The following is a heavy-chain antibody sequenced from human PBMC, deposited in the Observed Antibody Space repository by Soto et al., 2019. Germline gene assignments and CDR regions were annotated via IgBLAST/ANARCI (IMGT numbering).Heavy chain of an antibody. CDR2: ISYSGNT. V-gene: IGHV4-59*01. Sequence: SETLSLTCTVSGGSISNCDWSWIRQPPGKGPECIGSISYSGNTNYNPSLKSRVSISVDTSKKQLSLNLTSVTAAETAVYYCARAPMVIFGSYFDXWGQGAPVTVSX. CDR3: ARAPMVIFGSYFDX. J-gene: IGHJ4*02. CDR1: GGSISNCD. D-gene: IGHD2-21*01.